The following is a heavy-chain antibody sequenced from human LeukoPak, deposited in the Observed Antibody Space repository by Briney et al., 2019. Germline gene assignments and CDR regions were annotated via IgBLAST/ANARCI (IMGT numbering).Heavy chain of an antibody. V-gene: IGHV4-34*01. CDR3: ARGFTAAGTLYYYYYYMDV. CDR1: GGSFSGYY. J-gene: IGHJ6*03. CDR2: VNHSGST. Sequence: SETLSLTCAVYGGSFSGYYWSWIRQPPGKGLEWIGEVNHSGSTNYNPSLKSRVTISVDTSKNQFSLKLSSVTAADTAVYYCARGFTAAGTLYYYYYYMDVWGKGTTVTVSS. D-gene: IGHD6-13*01.